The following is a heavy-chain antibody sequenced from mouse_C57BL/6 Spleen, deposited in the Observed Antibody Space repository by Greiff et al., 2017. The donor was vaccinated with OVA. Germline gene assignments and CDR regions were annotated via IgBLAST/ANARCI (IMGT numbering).Heavy chain of an antibody. CDR3: ARSRYYGSSPWYFDV. V-gene: IGHV1-15*01. CDR1: GYTFTDYE. CDR2: IDPETGGT. J-gene: IGHJ1*03. Sequence: VQLQQSGAELVRPGASVTLSCKASGYTFTDYEMHWVKQTPVHGLEWIGAIDPETGGTAYNQKFKGKATLTADKSSSTAYMQLSSLTSEDSAVYFCARSRYYGSSPWYFDVWGTGTTVTVSS. D-gene: IGHD1-1*01.